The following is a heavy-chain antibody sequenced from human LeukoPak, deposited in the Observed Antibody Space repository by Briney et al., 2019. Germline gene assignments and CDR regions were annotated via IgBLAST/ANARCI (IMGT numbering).Heavy chain of an antibody. J-gene: IGHJ5*02. CDR2: INGSGGST. CDR3: AKLHHFDWLLVSNWFDP. V-gene: IGHV3-23*01. CDR1: GFTFSTYA. Sequence: SGGSLRLSCAASGFTFSTYAMSWVRQAPGKGLEWVSGINGSGGSTYYADSVKGRFTISRDNSKNPLYLQMNSLRAEDTALYYCAKLHHFDWLLVSNWFDPWPGNPGHRLL. D-gene: IGHD3-9*01.